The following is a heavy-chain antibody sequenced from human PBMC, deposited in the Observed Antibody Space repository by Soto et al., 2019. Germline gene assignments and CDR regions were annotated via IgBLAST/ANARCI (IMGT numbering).Heavy chain of an antibody. V-gene: IGHV3-23*01. Sequence: GGSLRLSCAASGFTFSSYAMSWVRQAPGKGLEWVSAISGSGGSTYYADSVKGRFTISRDNSKNTLYLQMNSLRAEDTAVYYCAREVTTVKDHDQQAFWDYWGQGTLVIVSS. CDR3: AREVTTVKDHDQQAFWDY. CDR2: ISGSGGST. CDR1: GFTFSSYA. J-gene: IGHJ4*02. D-gene: IGHD4-17*01.